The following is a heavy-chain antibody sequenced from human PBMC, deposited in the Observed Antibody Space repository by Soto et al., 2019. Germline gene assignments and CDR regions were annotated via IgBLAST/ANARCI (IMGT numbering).Heavy chain of an antibody. CDR3: AKGLAIAAVGTRAYGMDV. CDR1: GFTFSSYA. Sequence: GGSLRLSCAASGFTFSSYAMSWVRQAPGKGLEWVSSISGSGGSTYYADSVKGRFTISRDNSKDTLYLQMSSLRAEDTAVYYCAKGLAIAAVGTRAYGMDVWGQGTTVTVSS. CDR2: ISGSGGST. V-gene: IGHV3-23*01. D-gene: IGHD6-13*01. J-gene: IGHJ6*02.